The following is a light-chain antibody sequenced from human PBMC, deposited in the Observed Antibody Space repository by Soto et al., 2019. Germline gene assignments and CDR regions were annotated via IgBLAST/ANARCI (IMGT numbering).Light chain of an antibody. V-gene: IGLV2-14*01. CDR2: AVS. J-gene: IGLJ2*01. CDR1: SSDVGGYNH. CDR3: CSYTSLSTVV. Sequence: QSALTQPASVSGSPGQSITISCTGTSSDVGGYNHVSWYQHSPGKAPKLILFAVSDRPSGVSHRFSGSKSGNTTSLTISGLQADDEADYYCCSYTSLSTVVFGGGTKLTVL.